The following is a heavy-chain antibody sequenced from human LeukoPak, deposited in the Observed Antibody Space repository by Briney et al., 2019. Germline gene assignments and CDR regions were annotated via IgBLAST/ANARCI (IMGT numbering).Heavy chain of an antibody. CDR1: GGSISSSSYY. J-gene: IGHJ5*02. D-gene: IGHD3-3*01. CDR3: ARTYYDFWSGYYSENWFDP. CDR2: IYYSGST. Sequence: PSKTLSLTCTVSGGSISSSSYYWGWIRQPPGKGLEWIGSIYYSGSTYYNPSLKSRVTISVDTSKNQFSLKLSSVTAADTAVYYCARTYYDFWSGYYSENWFDPWGQGTLVTVSS. V-gene: IGHV4-39*01.